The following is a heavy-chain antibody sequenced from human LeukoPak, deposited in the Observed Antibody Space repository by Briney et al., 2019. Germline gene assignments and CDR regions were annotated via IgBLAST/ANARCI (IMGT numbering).Heavy chain of an antibody. CDR3: ARDKNYYGSGSPSLDAFDI. CDR1: GFTFSTYG. J-gene: IGHJ3*02. CDR2: IWYDGSNE. D-gene: IGHD3-10*01. Sequence: GGSLRLSCAASGFTFSTYGMHWVRQAPGKGLGWVAVIWYDGSNEFYSDSVKGRFTISRHNSKNTLYLQMNSLRAEDTAVYYCARDKNYYGSGSPSLDAFDIWGQGTMVTVSS. V-gene: IGHV3-33*01.